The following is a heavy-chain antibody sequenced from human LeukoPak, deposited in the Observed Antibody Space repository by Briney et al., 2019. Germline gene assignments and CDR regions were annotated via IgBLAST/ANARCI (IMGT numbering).Heavy chain of an antibody. CDR3: AKDGSKVREVIAYYFDS. V-gene: IGHV3-30*18. J-gene: IGHJ4*02. Sequence: GVSLRLSCAASGFTFSSYAMNWVRQAPGKGLEWVAVISYDGSNKYYADSVKGRFTISRDNSKNTLYLQMNSLREEDTAVYYCAKDGSKVREVIAYYFDSWGQGTLVTVSS. D-gene: IGHD3-10*01. CDR2: ISYDGSNK. CDR1: GFTFSSYA.